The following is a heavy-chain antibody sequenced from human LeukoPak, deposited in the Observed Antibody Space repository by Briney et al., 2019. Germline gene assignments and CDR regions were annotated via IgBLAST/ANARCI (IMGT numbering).Heavy chain of an antibody. D-gene: IGHD6-6*01. CDR2: ISVYNGNT. Sequence: GASVKVSCKASGYTFTSYSISWVRQAPGQGLERMGCISVYNGNTNYAQKPQGRVTMTTDTSTSTAYMELRSLRSDDTAVYYCARDPSLSSSGDYWGQGTLVTVSS. J-gene: IGHJ4*02. V-gene: IGHV1-18*01. CDR1: GYTFTSYS. CDR3: ARDPSLSSSGDY.